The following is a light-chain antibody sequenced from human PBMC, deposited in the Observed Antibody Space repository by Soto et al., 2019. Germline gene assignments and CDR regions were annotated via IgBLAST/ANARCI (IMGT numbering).Light chain of an antibody. Sequence: EIVLTQSPGTLSLSPGERATLSCRASQSVSSSYLAWYQQKPGQAPRLLIYGASSRATGIPDRFSGSGSGTDFTLTISRLEPEYFAVYYCQQDGSSPFTFGPGTKVDIK. CDR1: QSVSSSY. V-gene: IGKV3-20*01. J-gene: IGKJ3*01. CDR2: GAS. CDR3: QQDGSSPFT.